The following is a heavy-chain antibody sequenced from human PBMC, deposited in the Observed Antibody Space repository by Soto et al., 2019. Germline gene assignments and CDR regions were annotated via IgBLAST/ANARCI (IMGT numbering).Heavy chain of an antibody. V-gene: IGHV3-48*01. CDR3: ARSSTFYDY. D-gene: IGHD6-6*01. CDR1: GFTLPGYS. J-gene: IGHJ4*02. CDR2: ISSSSDTI. Sequence: PGGSLRLSCAPSGFTLPGYSMNWVRQAPWKGLEWVSYISSSSDTIYYADSVKGRFTISRDNAKNLLYLQMKSLRAEDTAVYYCARSSTFYDYWGQGTPVTVSS.